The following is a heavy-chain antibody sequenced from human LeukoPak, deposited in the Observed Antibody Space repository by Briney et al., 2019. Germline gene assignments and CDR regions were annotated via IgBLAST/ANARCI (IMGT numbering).Heavy chain of an antibody. J-gene: IGHJ4*02. V-gene: IGHV4-34*01. Sequence: RQPPGKGLEWIGEINHSGSTNYNPSLKSRVTISVDTSKNQFSLKLSSVTAADTAVYYCARAAAGFYYWGQGTLVTVSS. D-gene: IGHD6-13*01. CDR3: ARAAAGFYY. CDR2: INHSGST.